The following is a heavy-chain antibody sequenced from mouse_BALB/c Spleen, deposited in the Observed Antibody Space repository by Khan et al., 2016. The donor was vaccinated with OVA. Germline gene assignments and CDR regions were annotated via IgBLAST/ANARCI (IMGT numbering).Heavy chain of an antibody. CDR1: GYTFTSYT. V-gene: IGHV1-4*01. D-gene: IGHD2-14*01. CDR2: INPSNDYT. Sequence: VQLQQSGAELARPGASVKMSCKASGYTFTSYTMHWVKQRPGQGLEWIGYINPSNDYTNYNQNFKDKATLIVDKSSSTAYMQLSSLTSEDSSVYYCVRWGAYHRSDGWFAYWGQGTLVTVSA. J-gene: IGHJ3*01. CDR3: VRWGAYHRSDGWFAY.